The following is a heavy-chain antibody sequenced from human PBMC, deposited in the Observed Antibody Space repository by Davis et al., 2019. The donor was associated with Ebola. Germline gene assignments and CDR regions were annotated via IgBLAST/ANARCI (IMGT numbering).Heavy chain of an antibody. D-gene: IGHD6-19*01. V-gene: IGHV4-31*03. J-gene: IGHJ4*02. CDR1: GVSIPSVDYY. CDR3: ATVLRGWTSAY. CDR2: IFDSVIT. Sequence: SEPLSLTCTVSGVSIPSVDYYWSWIREYPGRGLEWIGYIFDSVITHYNPSLQSRLTISLDTSKTHFCLKLTSVTAAATAVYYCATVLRGWTSAYWGQGILVTVSS.